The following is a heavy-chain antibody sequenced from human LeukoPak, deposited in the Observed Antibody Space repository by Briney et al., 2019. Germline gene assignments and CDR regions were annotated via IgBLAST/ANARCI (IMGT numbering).Heavy chain of an antibody. V-gene: IGHV1-69*01. J-gene: IGHJ4*02. D-gene: IGHD2-21*02. CDR2: IIPIFGTA. Sequence: ASVKVSCKASGGTFSSYAISWVRQAPGQGLEWMGGIIPIFGTANYAQKFQGRVTITADESKSTAYMELSSLRSEDTAVYYRARGVTLGYYFEYWGQGTLVTVSS. CDR3: ARGVTLGYYFEY. CDR1: GGTFSSYA.